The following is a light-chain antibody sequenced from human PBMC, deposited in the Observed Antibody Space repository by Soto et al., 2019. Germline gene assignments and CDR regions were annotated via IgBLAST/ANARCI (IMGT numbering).Light chain of an antibody. Sequence: DSGLSQSPANLSLCPGERATLSCRATESPSGNNLACDPQKPAQAPRVLIYGASIRATGIPDRFSGSGSETDFALTISTREPEDFAVYQCQEYGTSHLTFGPGTNAE. CDR3: QEYGTSHLT. V-gene: IGKV3-20*01. J-gene: IGKJ1*01. CDR2: GAS. CDR1: ESPSGNN.